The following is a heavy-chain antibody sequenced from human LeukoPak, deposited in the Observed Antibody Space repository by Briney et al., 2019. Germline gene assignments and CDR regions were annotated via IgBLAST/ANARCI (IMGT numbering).Heavy chain of an antibody. Sequence: KPSETLSLTCAVYGGSFSGYYWSWIRQPPGKGLEWIGYIYYTGSTNYNPSLKSRVTISLDTSKNQFSLRLSSVTAADTAVYYCTRGEAWDSFDYWGQGTRVTVSS. D-gene: IGHD1-26*01. CDR3: TRGEAWDSFDY. CDR2: IYYTGST. CDR1: GGSFSGYY. J-gene: IGHJ4*02. V-gene: IGHV4-59*01.